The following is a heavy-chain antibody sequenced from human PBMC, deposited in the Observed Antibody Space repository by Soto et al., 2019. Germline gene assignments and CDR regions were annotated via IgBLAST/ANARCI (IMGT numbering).Heavy chain of an antibody. J-gene: IGHJ4*02. CDR3: AEVPSFGSSPSCPPSFDY. CDR2: INAGNGNT. V-gene: IGHV1-3*01. Sequence: QVQLVQSGAEVKKPGASVKVSCKASGYTFTSYAMHWVRQAPGQRLEWMGWINAGNGNTKYSQKFQGRVTITRDTPASKANMELRGWRLEDTAVNYCAEVPSFGSSPSCPPSFDYWGQGTLVTVSS. D-gene: IGHD2-2*01. CDR1: GYTFTSYA.